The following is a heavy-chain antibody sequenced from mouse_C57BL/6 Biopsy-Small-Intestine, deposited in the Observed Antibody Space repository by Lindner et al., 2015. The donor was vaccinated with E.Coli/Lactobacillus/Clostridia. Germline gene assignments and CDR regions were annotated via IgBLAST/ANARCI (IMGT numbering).Heavy chain of an antibody. CDR2: IIPIFGTA. Sequence: SVKVSCKASGGTFSSYTISWVRQAPGQGLEWMGGIIPIFGTANYAQKFQDRVTITADESTNTAYMELNSLTSEDTAVYYCARGWVVPYFDYWGQGTLVTVSS. D-gene: IGHD1-1*01. CDR3: ARGWVVPYFDY. J-gene: IGHJ2*01. CDR1: GGTFSSYT. V-gene: IGHV1-4*01.